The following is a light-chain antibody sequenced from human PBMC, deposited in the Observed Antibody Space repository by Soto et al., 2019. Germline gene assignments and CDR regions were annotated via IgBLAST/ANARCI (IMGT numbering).Light chain of an antibody. CDR3: QKSYNTWT. CDR2: AAS. J-gene: IGKJ1*01. Sequence: DIQLTQSPSILSASVGDRVTITCRASPGISSFLAWYRQKPGKAPELLIYAASSLESGVPPRFTGSGSGTDFTLTISSLQPEDFATYYCQKSYNTWTFGQGTKVEIK. V-gene: IGKV1-39*01. CDR1: PGISSF.